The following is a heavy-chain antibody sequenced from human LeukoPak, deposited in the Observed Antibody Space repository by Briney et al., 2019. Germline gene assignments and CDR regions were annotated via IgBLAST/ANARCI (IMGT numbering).Heavy chain of an antibody. Sequence: PGGSLRLSCAASGFTVSSYWMTWVRQAPGQGLEWNSGITGNGGDVHYADSVKGRFIISRDNSRNTLSLQMNSLRAEDTAIYYCAKDPYDSAAYFDYWGQGTLVTVSS. V-gene: IGHV3-23*01. CDR2: ITGNGGDV. D-gene: IGHD3-22*01. CDR1: GFTVSSYW. J-gene: IGHJ4*02. CDR3: AKDPYDSAAYFDY.